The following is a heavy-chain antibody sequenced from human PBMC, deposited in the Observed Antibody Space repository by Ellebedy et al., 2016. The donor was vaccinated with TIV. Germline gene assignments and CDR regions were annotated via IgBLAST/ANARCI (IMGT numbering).Heavy chain of an antibody. CDR3: AKEAWFLFGVYCTTTRCYSDY. CDR1: GFTFSSYA. V-gene: IGHV3-23*01. CDR2: ISGGGDRA. D-gene: IGHD2-2*01. J-gene: IGHJ4*02. Sequence: PGGSLRLSCAASGFTFSSYAMTWVRQAPGKGLEWGSGISGGGDRAYYADSVKVRFTISRDNSKDTLYLQMNSLGGDDTAVYYCAKEAWFLFGVYCTTTRCYSDYWGQGTLLTVSS.